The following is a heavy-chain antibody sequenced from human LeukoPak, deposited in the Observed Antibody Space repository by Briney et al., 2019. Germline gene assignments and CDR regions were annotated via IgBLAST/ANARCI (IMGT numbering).Heavy chain of an antibody. D-gene: IGHD5-12*01. CDR3: ASTEYVASHFDQ. V-gene: IGHV3-74*01. J-gene: IGHJ4*02. CDR1: GFTFSRYW. CDR2: INSDGTTT. Sequence: PGGSLRLSCAASGFTFSRYWMHWVRQTPGKGLVWVSLINSDGTTTFYADSVKGRFTISRDSARNTLYLQMSSLRAEDTAVYYCASTEYVASHFDQWGQGTLVTVSS.